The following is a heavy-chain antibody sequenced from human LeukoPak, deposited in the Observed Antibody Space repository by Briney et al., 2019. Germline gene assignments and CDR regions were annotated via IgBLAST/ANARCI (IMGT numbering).Heavy chain of an antibody. J-gene: IGHJ6*02. CDR3: ARGGLSSSWYRYYYGMDV. CDR1: GVSFSGYY. Sequence: PSETLSLTCAVYGVSFSGYYWSWIRQPPGKGLEWVGEINHSGGTNYNPSLKSRVTISVDTSKNQFSLKLGSVTAADTAVYYCARGGLSSSWYRYYYGMDVWGQGTTVTVSS. V-gene: IGHV4-34*01. D-gene: IGHD6-13*01. CDR2: INHSGGT.